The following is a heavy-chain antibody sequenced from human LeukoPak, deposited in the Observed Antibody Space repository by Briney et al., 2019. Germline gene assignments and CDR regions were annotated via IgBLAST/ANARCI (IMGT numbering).Heavy chain of an antibody. J-gene: IGHJ6*02. Sequence: GASVKVSCKASGGTFSSYAISWVRQAPGQGLEWMGGIIPIFGTANYAQKFQGRVTITADESTSTAYMGLSSLRSEDTAVYYCARGHCSSTSCYEDYYYGMDVWGQGTTVTVSS. V-gene: IGHV1-69*13. CDR2: IIPIFGTA. D-gene: IGHD2-2*01. CDR1: GGTFSSYA. CDR3: ARGHCSSTSCYEDYYYGMDV.